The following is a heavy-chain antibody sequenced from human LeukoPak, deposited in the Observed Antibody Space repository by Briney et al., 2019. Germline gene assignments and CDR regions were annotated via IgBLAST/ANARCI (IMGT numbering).Heavy chain of an antibody. CDR1: GFTFSSYG. CDR2: ISGSGGST. D-gene: IGHD2-2*01. V-gene: IGHV3-23*01. CDR3: AKGNQLLPHYFDY. Sequence: GGTLRLSCAASGFTFSSYGMSWVRQAPGKGLEWVSAISGSGGSTYYADSVKGRFTISRDNSKNTLYLQMNSLRAEDTAVYYCAKGNQLLPHYFDYWGQGTLVTVSS. J-gene: IGHJ4*02.